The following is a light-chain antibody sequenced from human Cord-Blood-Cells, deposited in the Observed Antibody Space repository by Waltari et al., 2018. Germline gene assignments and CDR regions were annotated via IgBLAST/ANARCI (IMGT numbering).Light chain of an antibody. Sequence: QSALTQPRSVSGSPGQSVTISCTGTSSDVGGSNSVSWYQQHPGKAPKLIIYDGSKRPSGVPERFSGSKSCNTAALTISGLQAEDEADYYCCSYAGSYTWVFGGGTKLTVL. CDR1: SSDVGGSNS. CDR3: CSYAGSYTWV. J-gene: IGLJ3*02. V-gene: IGLV2-11*01. CDR2: DGS.